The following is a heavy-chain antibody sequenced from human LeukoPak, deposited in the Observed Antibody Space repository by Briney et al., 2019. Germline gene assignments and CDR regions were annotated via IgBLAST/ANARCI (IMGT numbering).Heavy chain of an antibody. D-gene: IGHD1-26*01. CDR2: IKAKAHGGTI. CDR1: GFTFINAW. V-gene: IGHV3-15*01. Sequence: GSLSLSCAASGFTFINAWMAWVRQAPGKGLEWVGRIKAKAHGGTIEYAAPVKGRFTISRDDSKNTLYLQMNSLKTEDTAVYYCTTDGVGVEGATYDNWGQGTLVTVSS. CDR3: TTDGVGVEGATYDN. J-gene: IGHJ4*02.